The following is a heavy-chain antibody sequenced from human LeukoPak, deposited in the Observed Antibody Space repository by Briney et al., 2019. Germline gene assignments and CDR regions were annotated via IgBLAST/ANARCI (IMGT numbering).Heavy chain of an antibody. J-gene: IGHJ4*02. CDR1: GGSFSGYY. D-gene: IGHD3-22*01. CDR3: ASLRSPHTNYYDSSGPQPYFDY. V-gene: IGHV4-34*01. CDR2: INHSGST. Sequence: PSETLSLTCAVYGGSFSGYYWSWIRQPPGKGLEWIGEINHSGSTNYNPSLKSRVTISVDTSKNQFSLKLSSVTAADTAVYYCASLRSPHTNYYDSSGPQPYFDYWGQGTLVTVSS.